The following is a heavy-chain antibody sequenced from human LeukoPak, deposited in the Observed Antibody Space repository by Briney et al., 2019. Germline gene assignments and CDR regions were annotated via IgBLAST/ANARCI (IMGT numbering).Heavy chain of an antibody. V-gene: IGHV3-30*14. J-gene: IGHJ6*02. CDR2: ISYDGSNK. Sequence: GGSLRLSCAASGFTFSSYAMHWVRQAPGKGLEWVAVISYDGSNKYYADSVKGRFTISRDNSKNTLYLQMNSLRAEDTAVYYCATSNSSGWYEGIYYYYYGMDVWGQGTTVTVSS. CDR1: GFTFSSYA. D-gene: IGHD6-19*01. CDR3: ATSNSSGWYEGIYYYYYGMDV.